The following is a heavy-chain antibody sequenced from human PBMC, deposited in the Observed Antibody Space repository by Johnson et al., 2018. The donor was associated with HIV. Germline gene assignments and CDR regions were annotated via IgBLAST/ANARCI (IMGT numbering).Heavy chain of an antibody. Sequence: EVQLMESGGGLVKPGGSLRLSCAASGFTFSDYYMRWIRQAPGKGLEWVSVIYSGGSTDYADSLKGRFTISRDNSKNTLYLQMNSLRAEDTAVYFCAKAQRNYRGASDIWGQGTRVTVSS. J-gene: IGHJ3*02. CDR1: GFTFSDYY. CDR3: AKAQRNYRGASDI. CDR2: IYSGGST. V-gene: IGHV3-66*02. D-gene: IGHD1-7*01.